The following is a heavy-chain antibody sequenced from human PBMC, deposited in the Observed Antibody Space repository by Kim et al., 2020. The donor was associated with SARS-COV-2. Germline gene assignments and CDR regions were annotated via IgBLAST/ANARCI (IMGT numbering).Heavy chain of an antibody. J-gene: IGHJ4*02. CDR1: GGSMNNYF. D-gene: IGHD5-12*01. CDR2: ISYIGST. Sequence: SETLSLTCTVSGGSMNNYFWNWIRQPPGKGLEWIGYISYIGSTDYNPSPKSRLTISVDTSKNQFSLKLSAVTAAETAVYYCVRERATVTDYWGQGNLVALSS. CDR3: VRERATVTDY. V-gene: IGHV4-59*01.